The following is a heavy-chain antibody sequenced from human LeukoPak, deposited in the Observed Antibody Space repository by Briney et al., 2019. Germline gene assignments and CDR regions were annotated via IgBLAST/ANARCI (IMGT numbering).Heavy chain of an antibody. CDR3: ATSGGDYYYYSLDV. J-gene: IGHJ6*03. V-gene: IGHV1-2*02. D-gene: IGHD3-10*01. CDR2: INPNSGGT. CDR1: GYTFTGYY. Sequence: ASVKVSCKASGYTFTGYYMHWVRQAPGQGLEWMGWINPNSGGTNYAQTFQNKVTITADESTSTTYMELSSLTSEDTAVYYCATSGGDYYYYSLDVWGKGTPVTISS.